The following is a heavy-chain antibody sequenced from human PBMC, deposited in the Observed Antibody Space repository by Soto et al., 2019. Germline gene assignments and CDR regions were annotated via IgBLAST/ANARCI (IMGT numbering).Heavy chain of an antibody. D-gene: IGHD5-18*01. V-gene: IGHV3-33*01. Sequence: QVQLGESGGGVVQPGRSLRLSCAASGFTFSSDGMHWVRQAPGKGLEWVAVIWYDGSNKYYADSVKGRFTISRDNSKKTLYLQMNSLRAEDTAVYYCARDLYEPAMVTGNLGYWGQGTLVTVSS. CDR1: GFTFSSDG. CDR3: ARDLYEPAMVTGNLGY. CDR2: IWYDGSNK. J-gene: IGHJ4*02.